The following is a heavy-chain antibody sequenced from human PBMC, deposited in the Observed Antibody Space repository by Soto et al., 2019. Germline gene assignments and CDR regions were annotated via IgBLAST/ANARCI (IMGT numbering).Heavy chain of an antibody. CDR2: INPNSGGT. CDR3: AKDLKADSDPDCFDY. Sequence: GASVKVSCKASGYTFTGYYMHWVRQAPGQGLEWMGWINPNSGGTNYAQKFQGWVTMTRDTSISTAYMELSSPRAEDTALYYCAKDLKADSDPDCFDYWGQGALVTVSS. V-gene: IGHV1-2*04. CDR1: GYTFTGYY. J-gene: IGHJ4*02.